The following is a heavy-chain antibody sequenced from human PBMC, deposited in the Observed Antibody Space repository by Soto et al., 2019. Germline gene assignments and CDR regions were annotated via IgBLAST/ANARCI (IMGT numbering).Heavy chain of an antibody. J-gene: IGHJ6*03. CDR1: GDSISSYY. CDR2: IYYSGST. CDR3: ARTLDYMDV. V-gene: IGHV4-59*01. Sequence: SETLSLTCTVSGDSISSYYWSWIRQPPGKGLEWIGYIYYSGSTNYNPSLKSRVTISVDTSKNQFFLKLSSVTAADTAVYYCARTLDYMDVWGKGTTVTGSS.